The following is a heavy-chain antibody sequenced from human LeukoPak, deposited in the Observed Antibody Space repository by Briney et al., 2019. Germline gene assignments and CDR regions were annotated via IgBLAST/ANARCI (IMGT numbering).Heavy chain of an antibody. Sequence: GGSLRLSCAASGFTFSSCDMHWVRQATGKGLEWVSGISTAGETNYPGSVKGRFTISRENAKNSVYLQMNSLRAGDTAVYYCAREIAVAGTWYFDLWGRGTLVTVSS. CDR3: AREIAVAGTWYFDL. V-gene: IGHV3-13*01. D-gene: IGHD6-19*01. CDR1: GFTFSSCD. J-gene: IGHJ2*01. CDR2: ISTAGET.